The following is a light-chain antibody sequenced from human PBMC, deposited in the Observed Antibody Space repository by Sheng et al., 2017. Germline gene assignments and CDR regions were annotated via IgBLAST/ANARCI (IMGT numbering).Light chain of an antibody. V-gene: IGKV3-20*01. Sequence: EIVLTQSPATLSLSPGERATLSCRASQSVTNNYLAWYQQKPGQAPRLLIYDASTRATGIPDRFSGSGSGTDFTLTISRLEPEDFAVYYCQQYGSSLPWTFGQGTKVEIK. CDR3: QQYGSSLPWT. J-gene: IGKJ1*01. CDR2: DAS. CDR1: QSVTNNY.